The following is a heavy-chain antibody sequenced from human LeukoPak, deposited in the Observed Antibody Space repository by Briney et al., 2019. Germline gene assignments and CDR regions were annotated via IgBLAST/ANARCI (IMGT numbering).Heavy chain of an antibody. Sequence: PGGSLRLSCAASGFAFSSYAMSWVRQAPGKGLEWVSTISSTGGSTFFADSAKGRFTISRDNSKNTLYLQMNSLRAEDTAVYYCAKDREPIVVVLTTAIDYWGQGTLVTVSS. D-gene: IGHD3-22*01. J-gene: IGHJ4*02. CDR2: ISSTGGST. CDR1: GFAFSSYA. CDR3: AKDREPIVVVLTTAIDY. V-gene: IGHV3-23*01.